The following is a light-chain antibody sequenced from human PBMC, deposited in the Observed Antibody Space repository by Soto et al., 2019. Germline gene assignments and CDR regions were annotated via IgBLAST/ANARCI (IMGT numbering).Light chain of an antibody. CDR2: GAS. Sequence: EIVLTQSPDTLSLSPGERATLSCRASQSVGTYLVWYQQKPGQDPRLLIYGASNRATGIPARFSGSGSGTDFTLTISSPEPEDFAVYYGQQRSNGFGQGTKLEIK. CDR3: QQRSNG. CDR1: QSVGTY. V-gene: IGKV3-11*01. J-gene: IGKJ2*01.